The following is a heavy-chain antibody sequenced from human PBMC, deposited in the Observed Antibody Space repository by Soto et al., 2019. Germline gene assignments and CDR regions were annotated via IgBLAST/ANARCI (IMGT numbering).Heavy chain of an antibody. J-gene: IGHJ4*02. Sequence: GGSLRLSCAASGFTFDDYAMHWVRQAPGKGLEWVSGISWNSGSIGYADSVKGRFTISRDNAKNSLYLQMNSLRAEDTALYYCAGGGPMAVPEASYFAYWGQGPLVTVSS. D-gene: IGHD6-19*01. CDR3: AGGGPMAVPEASYFAY. CDR2: ISWNSGSI. CDR1: GFTFDDYA. V-gene: IGHV3-9*01.